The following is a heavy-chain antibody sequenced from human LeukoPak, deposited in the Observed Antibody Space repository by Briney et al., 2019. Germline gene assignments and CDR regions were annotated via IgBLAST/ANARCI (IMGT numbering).Heavy chain of an antibody. D-gene: IGHD6-19*01. V-gene: IGHV3-23*01. J-gene: IGHJ1*01. CDR1: GFTFSSYA. CDR3: AKPSQWLVRIASFQN. Sequence: PGGSLRLSCAASGFTFSSYAMSWVRQAPGKGLEWVSAISGSGGSTYYADSVKGRFTISRDNSKNTLYLQMNSLRAEDTAVYYCAKPSQWLVRIASFQNWGQGNLVTVSS. CDR2: ISGSGGST.